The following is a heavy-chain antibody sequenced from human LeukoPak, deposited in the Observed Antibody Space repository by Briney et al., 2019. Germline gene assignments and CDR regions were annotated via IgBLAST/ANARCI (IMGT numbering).Heavy chain of an antibody. D-gene: IGHD2-15*01. J-gene: IGHJ4*02. CDR3: AKDYSGPFDY. Sequence: GGSLRLSCAGSGFTLSSYGVTWVRQAPGKGLEWVAVISYDGSNKYYADSVKGRFTISRDNSKNTLYLQMNSLRAGDTAVYYCAKDYSGPFDYWGQGTLVTVSS. CDR1: GFTLSSYG. CDR2: ISYDGSNK. V-gene: IGHV3-30*18.